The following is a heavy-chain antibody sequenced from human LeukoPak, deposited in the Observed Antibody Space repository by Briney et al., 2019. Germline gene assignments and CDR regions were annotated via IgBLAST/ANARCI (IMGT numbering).Heavy chain of an antibody. CDR3: ATSPGDYYYYYMDV. D-gene: IGHD4-17*01. J-gene: IGHJ6*03. CDR2: INPSGGST. V-gene: IGHV1-46*01. CDR1: GYTFTSYY. Sequence: ASVTVSCKASGYTFTSYYMHWVRQAPGQGLEWMGIINPSGGSTSYAQKFQGRVTMTRDMSTSTVYMELSSLRSEDTAVYYCATSPGDYYYYYMDVWGKGTTVTVSS.